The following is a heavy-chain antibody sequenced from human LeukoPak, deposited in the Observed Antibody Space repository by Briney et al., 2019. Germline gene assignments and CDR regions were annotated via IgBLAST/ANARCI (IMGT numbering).Heavy chain of an antibody. CDR2: TNHSGST. CDR1: GGSFSGYY. Sequence: SETLSLTCAVYGGSFSGYYWSWIRQPPGKGLEWIGETNHSGSTNYNPSLKSRVTISVDTSKNQFSLKLSSVTAADTAVYYCARAKYCSGGSCYHLDYWGQGTLVTVSS. V-gene: IGHV4-34*01. D-gene: IGHD2-15*01. J-gene: IGHJ4*02. CDR3: ARAKYCSGGSCYHLDY.